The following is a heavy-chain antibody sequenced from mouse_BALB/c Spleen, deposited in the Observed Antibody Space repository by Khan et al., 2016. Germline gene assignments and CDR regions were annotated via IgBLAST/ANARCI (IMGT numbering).Heavy chain of an antibody. V-gene: IGHV3-2*02. CDR1: GYSITSDYA. Sequence: EVQLQESGPGLVKPSQSLSLTCTVTGYSITSDYAWNWIRQFPGNKLEWMGYISYSGSTSYNPSLKSRISITRDTSTNQFFLQLKSVATEDTATYYCARYDYDRRYFDYWGQGTTLTVSS. CDR3: ARYDYDRRYFDY. J-gene: IGHJ2*01. D-gene: IGHD2-4*01. CDR2: ISYSGST.